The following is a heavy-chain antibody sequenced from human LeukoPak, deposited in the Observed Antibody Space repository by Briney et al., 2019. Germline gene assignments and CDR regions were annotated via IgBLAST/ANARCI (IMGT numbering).Heavy chain of an antibody. V-gene: IGHV3-7*01. Sequence: PGGSLRLSCAASGFTFSGYWMSWVRQAPGKGLEWVANMNQDGSEECCVDSVKGRFTISRDNAKNSLYLQMNSLRAEDTAVYYCARYGYSHGMDVWGQGTTVTVSS. CDR3: ARYGYSHGMDV. D-gene: IGHD5-18*01. CDR2: MNQDGSEE. J-gene: IGHJ6*02. CDR1: GFTFSGYW.